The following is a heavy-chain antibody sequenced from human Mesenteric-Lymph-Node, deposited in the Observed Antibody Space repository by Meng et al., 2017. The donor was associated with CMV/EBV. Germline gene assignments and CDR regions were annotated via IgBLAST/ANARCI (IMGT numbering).Heavy chain of an antibody. CDR3: AREGSSGYSPLDY. CDR1: GFTFSGYD. CDR2: IGTAGDT. V-gene: IGHV3-13*01. J-gene: IGHJ4*02. Sequence: SCAAAGFTFSGYDKHWVREATGKGLEWVPAIGTAGDTYYPGTVKGRFTISREEAKNSLYLQMNSLRAGDTAVYYCAREGSSGYSPLDYWGQGTLVTVSS. D-gene: IGHD3-22*01.